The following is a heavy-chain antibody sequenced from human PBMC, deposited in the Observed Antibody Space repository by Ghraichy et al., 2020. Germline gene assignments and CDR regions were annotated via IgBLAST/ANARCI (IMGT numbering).Heavy chain of an antibody. J-gene: IGHJ3*02. CDR2: IKSKTDGGTT. V-gene: IGHV3-15*01. D-gene: IGHD1-26*01. CDR1: GFTFSNAW. Sequence: GESLNISCAASGFTFSNAWMSWVRQAPGKGLEWVGRIKSKTDGGTTDYAEPVKGRFTISRDDSKNTLYLQMNSLKTEDTAVYYCTKNIMGGSYYYAVDIWGQGTMVTVSS. CDR3: TKNIMGGSYYYAVDI.